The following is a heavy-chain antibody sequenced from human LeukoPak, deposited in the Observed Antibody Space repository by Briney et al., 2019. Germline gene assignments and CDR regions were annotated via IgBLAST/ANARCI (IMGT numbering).Heavy chain of an antibody. CDR3: ASSTPGSGSYDY. CDR2: ISSSSSYI. J-gene: IGHJ4*02. D-gene: IGHD3-10*01. CDR1: GGSFSGYY. Sequence: ETLSLTCAVYGGSFSGYYWSWVRQAPGKGLEWVSSISSSSSYIYYADSVKGRFTISRDNAKNSLYLQMNSLRAEDTAVYYCASSTPGSGSYDYWGQGTLVTVSS. V-gene: IGHV3-21*01.